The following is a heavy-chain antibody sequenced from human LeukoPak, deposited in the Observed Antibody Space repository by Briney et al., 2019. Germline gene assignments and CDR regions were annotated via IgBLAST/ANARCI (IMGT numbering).Heavy chain of an antibody. CDR2: INSDSIWI. CDR3: ARVSGSGFDY. J-gene: IGHJ4*02. D-gene: IGHD6-19*01. V-gene: IGHV3-21*01. Sequence: GGSLRLSCAASGFSFSSYSMNWVRQAPGKGLEWVSSINSDSIWIYYADSVRGRFTISRDNTRNSLYLQMNSLRVEDTAVYYCARVSGSGFDYWGQGTLVTVSS. CDR1: GFSFSSYS.